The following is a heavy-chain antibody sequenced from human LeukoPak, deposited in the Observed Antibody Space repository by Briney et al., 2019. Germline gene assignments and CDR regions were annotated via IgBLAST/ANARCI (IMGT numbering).Heavy chain of an antibody. Sequence: GASVKVSCKASGGTFSSYAISWVRQAPGQGLEWMGRIIPILGIANYAQRFQGRVTITADKSTSTAYMELSSLRSEDTAVYYCARDDGYYFDYWGQGTLVTVSS. CDR3: ARDDGYYFDY. CDR2: IIPILGIA. D-gene: IGHD3-10*01. V-gene: IGHV1-69*04. CDR1: GGTFSSYA. J-gene: IGHJ4*02.